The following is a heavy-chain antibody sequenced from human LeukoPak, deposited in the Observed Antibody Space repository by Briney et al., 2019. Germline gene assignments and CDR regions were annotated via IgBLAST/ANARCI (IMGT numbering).Heavy chain of an antibody. CDR3: AKDRSCLSTD. J-gene: IGHJ4*02. V-gene: IGHV3-30*02. Sequence: AGSLRLSSGASGFSISSSARNWVRQGPGKGLEWVAYIAHHGNNKYYADSVKGRFTISRDNSKESPYLQMNSLRADDTAVYYIAKDRSCLSTDWGQGTLVRVSS. CDR1: GFSISSSA. D-gene: IGHD3-16*01. CDR2: IAHHGNNK.